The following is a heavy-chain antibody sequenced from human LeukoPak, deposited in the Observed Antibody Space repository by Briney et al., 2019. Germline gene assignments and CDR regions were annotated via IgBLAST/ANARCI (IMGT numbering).Heavy chain of an antibody. CDR1: GFTFDDYA. CDR3: AKSAAGTIYYYYYMDV. D-gene: IGHD6-13*01. CDR2: ISWNSGSI. V-gene: IGHV3-9*01. Sequence: GRSLRLSCAASGFTFDDYAMHWVRQAPGKGLEWVSSISWNSGSIGYADSVKGRFTISRDNAKNSLYLQMNSLRAEDTALYYCAKSAAGTIYYYYYMDVWGKGTTVTVSS. J-gene: IGHJ6*03.